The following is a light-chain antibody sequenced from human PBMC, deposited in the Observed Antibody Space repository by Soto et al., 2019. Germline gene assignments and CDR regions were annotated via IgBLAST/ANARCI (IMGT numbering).Light chain of an antibody. CDR2: EVS. Sequence: QSVLTQPASVSGSPGQSITISCTGTSSDVGGYNYVSWYQQHPGKAPKLIIYEVSNRPSGVSNRFSGSKSGNTASLTISGLQAEDESAYYCSSYTSSSSYVFGTGTKV. CDR3: SSYTSSSSYV. J-gene: IGLJ1*01. V-gene: IGLV2-14*01. CDR1: SSDVGGYNY.